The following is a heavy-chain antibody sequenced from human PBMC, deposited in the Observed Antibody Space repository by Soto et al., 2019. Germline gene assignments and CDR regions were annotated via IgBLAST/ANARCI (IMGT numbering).Heavy chain of an antibody. CDR2: IYYSGST. Sequence: SETLSLTCTVSGGSISSSSYYWGWIRQPPGKGLEWIGSIYYSGSTYYNPSLKSRVTISVDTSKNQFSLKLSSVTAADTAVYYCARAVDSDFWAYYGMDVWGQGTTVTVSS. CDR3: ARAVDSDFWAYYGMDV. J-gene: IGHJ6*02. CDR1: GGSISSSSYY. V-gene: IGHV4-39*07. D-gene: IGHD3-3*01.